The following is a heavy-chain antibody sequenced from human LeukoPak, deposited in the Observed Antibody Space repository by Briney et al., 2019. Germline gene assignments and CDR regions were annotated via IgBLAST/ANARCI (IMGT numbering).Heavy chain of an antibody. D-gene: IGHD2-15*01. J-gene: IGHJ5*02. V-gene: IGHV1-24*01. Sequence: ASVKVSCKVSGYTLTELSMHWVRQAPGQGLEWMGGFDPEDGETIYAQKFQGRVTMTEDTSTDTAYMELSSLRSEDTAVYYCATPLPPYCSGGSCYPRNWFDPWGQGTLVTVSS. CDR2: FDPEDGET. CDR1: GYTLTELS. CDR3: ATPLPPYCSGGSCYPRNWFDP.